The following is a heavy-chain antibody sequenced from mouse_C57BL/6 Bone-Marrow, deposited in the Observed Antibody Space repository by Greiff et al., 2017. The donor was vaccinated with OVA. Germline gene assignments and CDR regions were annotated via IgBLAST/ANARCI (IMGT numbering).Heavy chain of an antibody. CDR3: ARPLYGSSLYFDY. CDR1: GYTFTDYY. CDR2: INPNNGGT. V-gene: IGHV1-26*01. Sequence: VQLQQSGPELVKPGASVKISCKASGYTFTDYYMNWVKQSHGKSLEWIGDINPNNGGTSYNQKFKGKATLTVDKSSSTAYMELRSLTSEDSAVYYCARPLYGSSLYFDYWGQGTTLTVSS. D-gene: IGHD1-1*01. J-gene: IGHJ2*01.